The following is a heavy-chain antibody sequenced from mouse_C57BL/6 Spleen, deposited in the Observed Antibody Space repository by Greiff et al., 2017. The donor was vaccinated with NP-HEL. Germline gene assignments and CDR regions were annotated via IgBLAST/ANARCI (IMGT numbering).Heavy chain of an antibody. CDR3: TGDLLWLRRDAMDY. Sequence: EVKVEESGGGLVQPGGSMKLSCVASGFTFSNYWMNWVRQSPEKGLEWVAQIRLKSDNYATHYAESVKGRFTISRDDSKSSVYLQMNNLRAEDTGIYYCTGDLLWLRRDAMDYWGQGTSVTVSS. D-gene: IGHD2-2*01. CDR1: GFTFSNYW. CDR2: IRLKSDNYAT. V-gene: IGHV6-3*01. J-gene: IGHJ4*01.